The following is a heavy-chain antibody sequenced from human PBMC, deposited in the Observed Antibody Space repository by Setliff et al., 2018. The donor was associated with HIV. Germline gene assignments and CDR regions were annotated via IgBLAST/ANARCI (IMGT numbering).Heavy chain of an antibody. Sequence: GGSLRLSCAASGFIFSSYAMHWVRQAPGKGLEWVAVMSYDGNNKYYADSVKGRFTISRDNAKNSLYVQMNSLRAEDTAVYYCARGRDSGYDPDGMDVWGQGTTVTVSS. CDR1: GFIFSSYA. D-gene: IGHD5-12*01. J-gene: IGHJ6*02. V-gene: IGHV3-30*07. CDR2: MSYDGNNK. CDR3: ARGRDSGYDPDGMDV.